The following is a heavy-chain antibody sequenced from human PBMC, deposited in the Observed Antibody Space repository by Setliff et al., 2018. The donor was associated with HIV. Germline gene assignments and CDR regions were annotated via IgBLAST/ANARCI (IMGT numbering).Heavy chain of an antibody. Sequence: ASVKVSCKASGGTFSSYGISWVRQAPGQGLEWMGWINADNGNTNYAQKLQGRVTMTTDTSTSTAYMELSSLRSEDTAVYSCARVATVSHPGDYFDYWGQGTLVTVSS. J-gene: IGHJ4*02. CDR2: INADNGNT. V-gene: IGHV1-18*01. CDR1: GGTFSSYG. D-gene: IGHD4-4*01. CDR3: ARVATVSHPGDYFDY.